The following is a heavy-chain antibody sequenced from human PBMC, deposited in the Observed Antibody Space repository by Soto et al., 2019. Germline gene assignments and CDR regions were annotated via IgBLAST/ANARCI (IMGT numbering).Heavy chain of an antibody. Sequence: QVQLQESGPGLVKPSQTLSLTCTVSGGSISSGGYYWSWIRQHPETGLEWIGYIFYSGSTDYNPSRKMRLSISIDTSKNQFSLRLRSVTPADTAVYYCARLSSWRAYLSSWGLGTLVTVSS. CDR2: IFYSGST. J-gene: IGHJ5*02. CDR3: ARLSSWRAYLSS. CDR1: GGSISSGGYY. V-gene: IGHV4-31*03.